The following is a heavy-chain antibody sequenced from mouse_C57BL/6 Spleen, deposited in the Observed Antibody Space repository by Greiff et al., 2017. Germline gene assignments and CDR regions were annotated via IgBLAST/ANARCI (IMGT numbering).Heavy chain of an antibody. J-gene: IGHJ4*01. CDR2: INPNNGGT. V-gene: IGHV1-22*01. CDR3: AREGVYYGSSLYYAMDY. CDR1: GYTFTDYN. D-gene: IGHD1-1*01. Sequence: EVQLQQSGPELVKPGASVKMSCKASGYTFTDYNMHWVKQSHGKSLEWIGYINPNNGGTSYNQKFKGKATLTVNKSSSTAYMELRSLTSEDSAVYYCAREGVYYGSSLYYAMDYWGQGTSVTVSS.